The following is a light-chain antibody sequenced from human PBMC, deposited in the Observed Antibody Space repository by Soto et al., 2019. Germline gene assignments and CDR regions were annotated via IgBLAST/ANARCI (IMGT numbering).Light chain of an antibody. J-gene: IGKJ1*01. CDR1: QNLGTLY. Sequence: LVLTQSPGTLSLSPGERGTLSCRASQNLGTLYLAWFQQKSGQAPRLLIYSASRRATGIPDRFTGSGSGTDFTLTISRLEPEDFAVYYCQQYGSSRWTFGQGTKVDIK. CDR2: SAS. V-gene: IGKV3-20*01. CDR3: QQYGSSRWT.